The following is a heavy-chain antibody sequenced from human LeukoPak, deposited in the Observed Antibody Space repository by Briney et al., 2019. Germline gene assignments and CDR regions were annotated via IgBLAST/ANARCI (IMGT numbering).Heavy chain of an antibody. CDR1: GGSFSGYY. Sequence: SETLSLTCAVYGGSFSGYYWSWIRQPPGKGPEWIGEINHSGSTNYNPSLKSRVTISVDTSKNQFSLKLSSVTAADTAVYYCARGARPYYDFWSGYPGNWFDPWGQGTLVTVSS. D-gene: IGHD3-3*01. CDR3: ARGARPYYDFWSGYPGNWFDP. CDR2: INHSGST. V-gene: IGHV4-34*01. J-gene: IGHJ5*02.